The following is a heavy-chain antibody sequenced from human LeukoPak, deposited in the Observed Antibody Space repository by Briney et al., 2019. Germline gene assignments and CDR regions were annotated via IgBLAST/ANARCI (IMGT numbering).Heavy chain of an antibody. CDR3: ARPYYDILTGPIGAFDI. Sequence: PGGSLRLSCAASGFTFSSYAMHWVRQAPGKGLERVAVISYDGSNKYYADSVKGRFTISRDNSKNTLYLQMNSLRAEDTAVYYCARPYYDILTGPIGAFDIWGQGTMVTVSS. CDR1: GFTFSSYA. D-gene: IGHD3-9*01. CDR2: ISYDGSNK. V-gene: IGHV3-30*04. J-gene: IGHJ3*02.